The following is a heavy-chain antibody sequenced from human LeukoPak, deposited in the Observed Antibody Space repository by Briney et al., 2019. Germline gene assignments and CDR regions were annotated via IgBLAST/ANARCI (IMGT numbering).Heavy chain of an antibody. J-gene: IGHJ6*03. V-gene: IGHV1-18*01. CDR1: GYTFTSYG. CDR3: ARVVVVPAASPFTGYYYYYMDV. Sequence: ASVKVSCKASGYTFTSYGISWVRQAPGQGLEWMGWISAYNGNTNYAQKLQGRVTMTTDTSTSTAYMELRSLRSDDTAVYYCARVVVVPAASPFTGYYYYYMDVWGKGTTVTVSS. D-gene: IGHD2-2*01. CDR2: ISAYNGNT.